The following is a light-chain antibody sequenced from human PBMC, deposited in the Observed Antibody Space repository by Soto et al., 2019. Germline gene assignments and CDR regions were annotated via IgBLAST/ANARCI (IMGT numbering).Light chain of an antibody. CDR3: QHAKSFPVT. CDR1: QDVGRW. Sequence: DIQMTQSPSSLSASVGDTVTITCRSSQDVGRWLSWYQQEPGKAPKILIFAASSLQSGVPSRFSGSGSGTDFTLTITSLQSEDFATYYCQHAKSFPVTFGQGTRLEIK. J-gene: IGKJ5*01. CDR2: AAS. V-gene: IGKV1D-12*01.